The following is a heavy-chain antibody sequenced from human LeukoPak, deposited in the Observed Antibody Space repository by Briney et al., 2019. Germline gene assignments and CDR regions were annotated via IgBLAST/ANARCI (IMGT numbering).Heavy chain of an antibody. V-gene: IGHV1-2*02. J-gene: IGHJ4*02. CDR1: GYTFTGYY. D-gene: IGHD6-13*01. Sequence: GASVKVSCKASGYTFTGYYMHWVRQAPGQGLEWMGWINPNNGGTNYAQEFQGRFTMTRDTSITTAYMELGRLRSDDTAIYYCAYSSSWAIDYWGQGTLVTVSS. CDR2: INPNNGGT. CDR3: AYSSSWAIDY.